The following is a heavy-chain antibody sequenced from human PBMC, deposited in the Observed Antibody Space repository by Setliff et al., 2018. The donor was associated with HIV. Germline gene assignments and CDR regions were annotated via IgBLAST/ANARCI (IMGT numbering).Heavy chain of an antibody. D-gene: IGHD1-1*01. CDR2: INHSGST. CDR3: ARVIGWNDAGDY. J-gene: IGHJ4*02. CDR1: GGSFSGHY. V-gene: IGHV4-34*01. Sequence: KPSETLSLTCAVYGGSFSGHYWSWIRQPPGKGLEWIGEINHSGSTNYNPSLKSRVTISVDTSKNQFSLKLSFVTAADTAVYYCARVIGWNDAGDYWGREPWSPSPQ.